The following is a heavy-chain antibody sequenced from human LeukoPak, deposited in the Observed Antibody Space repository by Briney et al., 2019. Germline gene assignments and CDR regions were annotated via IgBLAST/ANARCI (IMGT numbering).Heavy chain of an antibody. Sequence: PGGSLRLSCAASGFTFSSYSMTWVRQAPGKGLEWVSSISSSSSYIYYADSVRGRFTISRDNAKNSLYLQMNSLRAEGTAVYYCARAAVGLFDPWGQGTLVTVSS. J-gene: IGHJ5*02. CDR2: ISSSSSYI. V-gene: IGHV3-21*01. D-gene: IGHD6-19*01. CDR1: GFTFSSYS. CDR3: ARAAVGLFDP.